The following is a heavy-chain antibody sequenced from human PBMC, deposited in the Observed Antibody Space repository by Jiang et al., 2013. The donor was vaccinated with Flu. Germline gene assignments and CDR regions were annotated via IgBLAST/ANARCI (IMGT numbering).Heavy chain of an antibody. Sequence: GSGLVKPSETLSLTCTVSGGSISSSSYYWGWIRQPPGKGLEWIGSIYYSGSTYYNPSLKSRVTISVDTSKNQFSLKLSSVTAADTAVYYCARQLGRWGSGSLLFYYYYGMDVWGQGDHGHRLL. J-gene: IGHJ6*02. CDR3: ARQLGRWGSGSLLFYYYYGMDV. CDR2: IYYSGST. CDR1: GGSISSSSYY. D-gene: IGHD3-10*01. V-gene: IGHV4-39*01.